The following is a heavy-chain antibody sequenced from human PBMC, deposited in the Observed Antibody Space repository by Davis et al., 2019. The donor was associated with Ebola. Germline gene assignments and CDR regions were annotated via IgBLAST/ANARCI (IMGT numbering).Heavy chain of an antibody. V-gene: IGHV4-4*02. CDR3: AINGYCSGGSCYDYGMDV. Sequence: SETLSLTCAVSGGSISSSNWWRWVRQPPGKGLEWIGEIYHSGSTNYNPSLKSRVTISVDKSKNQFSLKLSSVTAADTAVYYCAINGYCSGGSCYDYGMDVWGQGTTVTVSS. D-gene: IGHD2-15*01. J-gene: IGHJ6*02. CDR1: GGSISSSNW. CDR2: IYHSGST.